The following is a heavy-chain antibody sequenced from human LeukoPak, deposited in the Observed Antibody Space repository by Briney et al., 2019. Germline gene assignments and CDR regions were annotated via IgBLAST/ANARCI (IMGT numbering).Heavy chain of an antibody. D-gene: IGHD4-17*01. CDR2: INHSGST. J-gene: IGHJ5*02. Sequence: SETLSLTCAVYGGSFSGYYWSWIRQPPGKGLEWIGEINHSGSTNYNPSLKSRVTISVDTSKNQFSLKLSSVTAADTAVYYCARAPRYGDYVWFDPWGQGTLVTVSS. V-gene: IGHV4-34*01. CDR1: GGSFSGYY. CDR3: ARAPRYGDYVWFDP.